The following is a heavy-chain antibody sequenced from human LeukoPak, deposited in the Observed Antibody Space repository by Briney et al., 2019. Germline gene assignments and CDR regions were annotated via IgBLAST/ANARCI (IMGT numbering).Heavy chain of an antibody. CDR2: ISAYNGNT. CDR3: ARDSDALDYYDSSGPDY. J-gene: IGHJ4*02. Sequence: GASVKVSCKASGYTFTSYGISWVRQAPGQGLEWMGWISAYNGNTNYAQKLQGRVTMTTDTSTSTAYMELRSLRSDDTAVYYCARDSDALDYYDSSGPDYWGQGTLVTVSS. CDR1: GYTFTSYG. D-gene: IGHD3-22*01. V-gene: IGHV1-18*01.